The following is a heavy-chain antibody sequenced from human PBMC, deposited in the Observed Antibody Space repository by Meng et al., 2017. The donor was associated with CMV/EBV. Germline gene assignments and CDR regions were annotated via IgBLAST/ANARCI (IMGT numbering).Heavy chain of an antibody. CDR1: GITFSSYA. CDR3: ATSITMVRGVNYYYYYGMDV. J-gene: IGHJ6*02. V-gene: IGHV3-30-3*01. Sequence: GESLKISCAASGITFSSYAMHWVRQAPGKGLEWVAVISYDGSNKYYADSVKGRFTISRDNSKNTLYLQMNSLRAEDTAVYYCATSITMVRGVNYYYYYGMDVWGQGTTVTVSS. CDR2: ISYDGSNK. D-gene: IGHD3-10*01.